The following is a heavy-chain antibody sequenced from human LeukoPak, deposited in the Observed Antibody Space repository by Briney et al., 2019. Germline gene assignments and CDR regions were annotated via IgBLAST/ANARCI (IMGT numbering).Heavy chain of an antibody. V-gene: IGHV1-2*02. CDR1: GYTFTSYG. D-gene: IGHD5-12*01. Sequence: GASVKVSCKASGYTFTSYGISWVRQAPGQGLEWMGWINPNSGGTNYAQKFQGRVTMTRDTSISTAYMELSRLRSDDTAVYYCARESGYNWFDPWGQGTLVTVSS. CDR3: ARESGYNWFDP. J-gene: IGHJ5*02. CDR2: INPNSGGT.